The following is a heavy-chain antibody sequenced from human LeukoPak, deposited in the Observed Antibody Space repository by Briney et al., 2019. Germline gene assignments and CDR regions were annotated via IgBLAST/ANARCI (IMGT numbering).Heavy chain of an antibody. Sequence: ASVKVSCEASGGTFSSYAISWVRQAPGQGLEWMGRIIPIFGTANYAQKFQGRVTITTDESTSTAYMELSSLRSEDTAVYYCARDTYVLLWFGELSSAFDIWGQGTMVTVSS. CDR2: IIPIFGTA. CDR1: GGTFSSYA. V-gene: IGHV1-69*05. D-gene: IGHD3-10*01. CDR3: ARDTYVLLWFGELSSAFDI. J-gene: IGHJ3*02.